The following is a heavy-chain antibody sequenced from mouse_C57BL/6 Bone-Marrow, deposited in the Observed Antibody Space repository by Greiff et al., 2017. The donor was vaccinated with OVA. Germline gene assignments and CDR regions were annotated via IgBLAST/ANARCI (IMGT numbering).Heavy chain of an antibody. CDR3: TTEATVVAPAY. CDR1: GFNIKDDY. Sequence: EVQLQESGAELVRPGASVKLSCTASGFNIKDDYMHWVKQRPEQGLEWIGWIDPENGDTEYASKFQGKATITADTSSNTAYLQLSSLTSEDTVVYYCTTEATVVAPAYWGQGTLVTVSA. J-gene: IGHJ3*01. CDR2: IDPENGDT. D-gene: IGHD1-1*01. V-gene: IGHV14-4*01.